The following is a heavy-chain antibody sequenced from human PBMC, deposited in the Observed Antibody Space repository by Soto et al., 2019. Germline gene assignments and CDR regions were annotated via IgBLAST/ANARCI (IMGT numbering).Heavy chain of an antibody. V-gene: IGHV3-30*18. D-gene: IGHD6-19*01. CDR1: GFTFSSYG. Sequence: PGGSLRLSCAASGFTFSSYGMHWVRQAPGKGLEWVAVISYDGSNKYYADSVKGRFTISRDNSKNTLYLQMNSLRAEDTAVYYSAKDPWIAVAGKYYYYGMDVWGQGTTVTVSS. CDR2: ISYDGSNK. CDR3: AKDPWIAVAGKYYYYGMDV. J-gene: IGHJ6*02.